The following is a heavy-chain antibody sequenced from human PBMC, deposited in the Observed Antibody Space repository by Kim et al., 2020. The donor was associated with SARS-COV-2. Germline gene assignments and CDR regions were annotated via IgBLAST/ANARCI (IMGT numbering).Heavy chain of an antibody. Sequence: GGSLRLSCAASGFTFSSYGMHWVRQSPGKGLEWVAVIWHDGSNTYYADSVKGRFTISRDNSKNTLHLQMDSLRAEDTAVYYCARDPGYVWGTYRRWYFDYWGQGALVTVSS. V-gene: IGHV3-33*01. CDR3: ARDPGYVWGTYRRWYFDY. CDR2: IWHDGSNT. CDR1: GFTFSSYG. J-gene: IGHJ4*02. D-gene: IGHD3-16*02.